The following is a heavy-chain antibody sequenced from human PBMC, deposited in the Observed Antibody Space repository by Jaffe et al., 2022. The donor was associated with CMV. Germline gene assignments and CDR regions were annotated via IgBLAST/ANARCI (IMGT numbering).Heavy chain of an antibody. CDR2: ISGSGGST. CDR1: GFTFSSYA. D-gene: IGHD4-17*01. Sequence: EVQLLESGGGLVQPGGSLRLSCAASGFTFSSYAMSWVRQAPGKGLEWVSAISGSGGSTYYADSVKGRFTISRDNSKNTLYLQMNSLRAEDTAVYYCAKAGTTVTTFGQLLDYWGQGTLVTVSS. J-gene: IGHJ4*02. CDR3: AKAGTTVTTFGQLLDY. V-gene: IGHV3-23*01.